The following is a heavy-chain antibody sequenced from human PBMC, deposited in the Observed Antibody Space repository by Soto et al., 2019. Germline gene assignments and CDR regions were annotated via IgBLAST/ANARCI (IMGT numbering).Heavy chain of an antibody. CDR1: GGSISSYY. CDR2: IYYSGST. CDR3: ARDRGYSYGYYYGMDV. V-gene: IGHV4-59*01. D-gene: IGHD5-18*01. Sequence: SETLSLTCTVSGGSISSYYWSWIRQPPGKGLEWIGYIYYSGSTNYNPSLKSRVTISVDTSKNQFSLKLSSVTAADTAVYYCARDRGYSYGYYYGMDVWXQGTTVTVSS. J-gene: IGHJ6*02.